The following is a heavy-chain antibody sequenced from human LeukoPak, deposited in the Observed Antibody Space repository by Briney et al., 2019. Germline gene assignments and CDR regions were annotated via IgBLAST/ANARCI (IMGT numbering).Heavy chain of an antibody. D-gene: IGHD3-10*01. CDR1: GFTFSNYG. CDR2: IRNDGSNK. CDR3: AKGKALNYGSGFYYYYYMDV. J-gene: IGHJ6*03. Sequence: PGGSLRLSCATSGFTFSNYGMHWVRQAPGKGLEWVAFIRNDGSNKYYADSVKGRFTISRENSKNTLYPQVNSLRAEETAVYYCAKGKALNYGSGFYYYYYMDVWGKGTTVTVSS. V-gene: IGHV3-30*02.